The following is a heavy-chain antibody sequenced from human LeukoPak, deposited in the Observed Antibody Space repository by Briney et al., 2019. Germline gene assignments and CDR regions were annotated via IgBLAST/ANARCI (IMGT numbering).Heavy chain of an antibody. CDR1: GFTFSSYA. CDR3: ARDRGAVAATWFDY. CDR2: IGSSSTYT. Sequence: GGSLRLSCAASGFTFSSYAMSWVRQAPGKGVEWVSCIGSSSTYTNYAGSVEGRFTISRDNAKNSLYLQMDGLRAEDTAVYYCARDRGAVAATWFDYWGQGTLVTVSS. D-gene: IGHD6-19*01. J-gene: IGHJ4*02. V-gene: IGHV3-11*05.